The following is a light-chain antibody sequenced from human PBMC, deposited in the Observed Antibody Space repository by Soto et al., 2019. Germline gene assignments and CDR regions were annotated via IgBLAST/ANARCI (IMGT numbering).Light chain of an antibody. CDR3: CSYAGRSTYV. J-gene: IGLJ1*01. V-gene: IGLV2-23*01. CDR2: EGT. Sequence: QSALTQPASVSGSPGQSITISCTETSSDVRSYNVVSWYQQHPGKAPKLMIYEGTKRPSGVSNRFSGSKSGNSASLTISGLQAEDEADYYCCSYAGRSTYVFGTGTKVTVL. CDR1: SSDVRSYNV.